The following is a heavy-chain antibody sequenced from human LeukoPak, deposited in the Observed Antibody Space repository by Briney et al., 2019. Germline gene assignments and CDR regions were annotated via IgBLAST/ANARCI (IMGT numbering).Heavy chain of an antibody. CDR2: IIPIFGTA. J-gene: IGHJ3*02. CDR3: ARVPSGVGAPGGVAFDI. V-gene: IGHV1-69*05. Sequence: GASVKVSCKASGGTFSSYAISWVRQAPGQGLEWMGGIIPIFGTAHYAQKFQGRVTITTDESTSTAYMELSSLRSEDTAVYYCARVPSGVGAPGGVAFDIWGQGTMVTVSS. D-gene: IGHD1-26*01. CDR1: GGTFSSYA.